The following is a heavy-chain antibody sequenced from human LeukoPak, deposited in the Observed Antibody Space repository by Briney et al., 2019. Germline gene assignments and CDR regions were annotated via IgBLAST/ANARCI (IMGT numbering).Heavy chain of an antibody. CDR3: ARAANTAAGTPTLAIDY. Sequence: GGSLRLSCAASGFTFSSYAMSWVRQAPGKGLEWVSAISGSGGSTYYADSVKGRFTISRDNSKNTLYLQMNSLRAEDTAVYYCARAANTAAGTPTLAIDYWGQGTLVTVSS. V-gene: IGHV3-23*01. D-gene: IGHD6-13*01. J-gene: IGHJ4*02. CDR1: GFTFSSYA. CDR2: ISGSGGST.